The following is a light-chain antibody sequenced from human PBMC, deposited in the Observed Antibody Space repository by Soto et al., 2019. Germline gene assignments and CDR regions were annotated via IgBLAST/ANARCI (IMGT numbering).Light chain of an antibody. CDR3: QQSYSTPPT. CDR2: AAS. J-gene: IGKJ1*01. CDR1: QRISTY. V-gene: IGKV1-39*01. Sequence: DIQITQSPSSLSASVGDRVTITCRASQRISTYLNWYQQKPGKAPKLLIYAASSLQSGVPSRFSGSGSGTDFTLTISSLQPEDFATYYCQQSYSTPPTFGHGTKVDIK.